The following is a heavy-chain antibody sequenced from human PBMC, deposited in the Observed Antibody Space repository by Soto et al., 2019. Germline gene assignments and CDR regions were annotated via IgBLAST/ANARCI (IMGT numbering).Heavy chain of an antibody. CDR1: GDSISGYY. CDR3: ARGDVFDL. CDR2: IYSSGNA. V-gene: IGHV4-4*07. Sequence: QVQLQESGPGLVKPSETVSLICTVSGDSISGYYWSWIRQPAGKGLEWIGRIYSSGNANYNPSLKCRVSMSVDMSKNQFSLKVTSVTAADTAMYYCARGDVFDLWGQGTKVTVSS. J-gene: IGHJ3*01.